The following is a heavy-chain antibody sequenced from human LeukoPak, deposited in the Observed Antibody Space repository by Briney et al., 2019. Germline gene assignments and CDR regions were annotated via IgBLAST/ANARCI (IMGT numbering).Heavy chain of an antibody. D-gene: IGHD2-21*01. J-gene: IGHJ4*02. Sequence: ASVKVSCKVSGYTFTDYYMHWVQQAPGKGLEWMGLVDPEDGETIYAEKFQGRVTITADTSTDTAYMELSSLRSEDTAVYYCATAIPDVVVIVNPLFDYWGQGTLVTVSS. V-gene: IGHV1-69-2*01. CDR2: VDPEDGET. CDR1: GYTFTDYY. CDR3: ATAIPDVVVIVNPLFDY.